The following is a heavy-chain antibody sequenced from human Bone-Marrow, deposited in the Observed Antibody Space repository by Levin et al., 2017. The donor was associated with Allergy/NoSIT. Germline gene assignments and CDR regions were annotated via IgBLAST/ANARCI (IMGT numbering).Heavy chain of an antibody. CDR2: INPIAGST. CDR1: GYTFSSYY. V-gene: IGHV1-46*01. D-gene: IGHD4-11*01. J-gene: IGHJ4*02. CDR3: ARDLSKMSGPPRSDYSLAY. Sequence: GESLKISCKASGYTFSSYYMHWVRQAPGQGLEWMGIINPIAGSTSYAQKFQGRVTMTRDTSTSTVFMELSSLRSDDTAVFYCARDLSKMSGPPRSDYSLAYWGQGTLVTVSS.